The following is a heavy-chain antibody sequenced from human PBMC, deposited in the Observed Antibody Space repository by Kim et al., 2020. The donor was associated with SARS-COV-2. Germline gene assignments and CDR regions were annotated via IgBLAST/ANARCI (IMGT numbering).Heavy chain of an antibody. CDR3: AKDAGYSGYDRGYYDY. V-gene: IGHV3-21*01. Sequence: DSVKRRCTISRDNAKKSLYLQMNSLRVEDTAVYYCAKDAGYSGYDRGYYDYWGLGTQVTVSS. J-gene: IGHJ4*02. D-gene: IGHD5-12*01.